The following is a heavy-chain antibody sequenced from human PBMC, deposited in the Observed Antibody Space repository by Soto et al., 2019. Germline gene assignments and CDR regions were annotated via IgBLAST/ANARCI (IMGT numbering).Heavy chain of an antibody. CDR1: GFTFSSYS. J-gene: IGHJ4*02. CDR2: ISSSSSTI. D-gene: IGHD5-18*01. Sequence: EVQLVESGGGLVQPGGSLRLSCAASGFTFSSYSMNWVRQAPGKGLEWVSYISSSSSTIYYADSVKGRVTISRDNAKNALYLHMNSLRDEDTAVYCCARDEYSDGHDYWGQGTLVTVSS. CDR3: ARDEYSDGHDY. V-gene: IGHV3-48*02.